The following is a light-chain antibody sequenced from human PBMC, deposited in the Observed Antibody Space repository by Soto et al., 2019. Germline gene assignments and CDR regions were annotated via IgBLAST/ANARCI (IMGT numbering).Light chain of an antibody. CDR1: SSNIGNNA. CDR3: AAWDDSLSGTV. J-gene: IGLJ2*01. V-gene: IGLV1-36*01. CDR2: YDD. Sequence: QSVLTQPPSVSEAPRQRGTISCSGSSSNIGNNAVHWDQQLPGKAPQLLIYYDDLLPSGVSDRFSGSKSGTSASLAISGLQAEDEADYDCAAWDDSLSGTVFGRGTKLTVL.